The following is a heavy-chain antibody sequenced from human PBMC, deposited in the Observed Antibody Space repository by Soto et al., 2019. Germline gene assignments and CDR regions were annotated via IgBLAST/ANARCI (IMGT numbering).Heavy chain of an antibody. V-gene: IGHV3-23*01. J-gene: IGHJ5*02. CDR3: AKDQLEVPANWFDP. D-gene: IGHD1-1*01. Sequence: PGGSLRLSCAASGFTFSSYAMSWVRQAPGKGLEWVSALSGSGGSTYSADSVKGRFTISRDNSKNTLYLQMNSLRAEDTAVYYCAKDQLEVPANWFDPWGQGTLVTVSS. CDR1: GFTFSSYA. CDR2: LSGSGGST.